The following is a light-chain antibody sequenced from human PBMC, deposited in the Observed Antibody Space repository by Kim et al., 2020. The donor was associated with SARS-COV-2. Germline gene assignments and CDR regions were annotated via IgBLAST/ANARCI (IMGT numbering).Light chain of an antibody. J-gene: IGKJ2*01. CDR3: QQYNSYSYT. CDR1: QFVTGS. Sequence: DIQMTQSPSTLSASVGDRVTITCRASQFVTGSLAWYQQKPGEAPKLLIYKASNLDSGVPSRFSGSGSGTEFTLTISSLHPDDFATYYCQQYNSYSYTFGQGTKLEI. CDR2: KAS. V-gene: IGKV1-5*03.